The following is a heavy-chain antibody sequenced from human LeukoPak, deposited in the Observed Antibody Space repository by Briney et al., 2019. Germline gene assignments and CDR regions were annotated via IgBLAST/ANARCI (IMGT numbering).Heavy chain of an antibody. V-gene: IGHV3-66*02. CDR3: ARSGWLVGARGFDY. CDR1: GFTVSSNY. CDR2: IYSGGST. Sequence: GGSLRLSCAASGFTVSSNYRSWVRQAPGKGLEWVSVIYSGGSTYYADSVKGRFTISRDNSKNTLYLQMNSLRAEDTAVYYCARSGWLVGARGFDYWGQGTLVTVSS. J-gene: IGHJ4*02. D-gene: IGHD1-26*01.